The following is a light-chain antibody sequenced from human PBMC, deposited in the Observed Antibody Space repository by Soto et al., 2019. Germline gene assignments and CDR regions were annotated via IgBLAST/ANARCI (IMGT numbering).Light chain of an antibody. Sequence: EIVMTQSPATLSVSPGERATLSCRASQSVSINLAWYQQKPGQAPRLLIYGASSRATGIPDRFSGSGSATDFTLTISRLEPEDFAVYYCQQYGSSPPWAFGQGTKV. CDR2: GAS. CDR3: QQYGSSPPWA. V-gene: IGKV3-20*01. J-gene: IGKJ1*01. CDR1: QSVSIN.